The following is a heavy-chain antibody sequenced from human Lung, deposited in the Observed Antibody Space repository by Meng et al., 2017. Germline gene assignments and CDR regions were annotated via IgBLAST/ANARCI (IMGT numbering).Heavy chain of an antibody. Sequence: QLGVVAGCWGPPGWSLVRSCAASGFAFGSYGMHWVRQAPGKGLEWVAVIWYDGSNKYYADSVKGRFTISRDNSKNTLYLQMNSLRAEDTAVYYCARGGWYSSSSRVDYWGQGTLVTVSS. CDR2: IWYDGSNK. V-gene: IGHV3-33*01. CDR1: GFAFGSYG. J-gene: IGHJ4*02. CDR3: ARGGWYSSSSRVDY. D-gene: IGHD6-13*01.